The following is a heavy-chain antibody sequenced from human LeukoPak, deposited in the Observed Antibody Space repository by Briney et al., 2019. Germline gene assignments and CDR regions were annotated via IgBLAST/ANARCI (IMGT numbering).Heavy chain of an antibody. CDR1: GDSVSSKGAA. CDR2: TYYRTKWNN. J-gene: IGHJ4*02. V-gene: IGHV6-1*01. D-gene: IGHD3-16*01. Sequence: SQTLSLTCAISGDSVSSKGAAWNWIRQSPSRGLEWLGRTYYRTKWNNDYAVSVKSRITINPDTSKNQFSLQLSSVTPEDTAVYYCARTQGGNNDHWGQGTLVTVSS. CDR3: ARTQGGNNDH.